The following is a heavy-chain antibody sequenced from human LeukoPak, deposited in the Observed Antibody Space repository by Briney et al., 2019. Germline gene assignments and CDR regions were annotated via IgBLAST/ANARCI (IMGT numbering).Heavy chain of an antibody. CDR1: GGSIGSYY. Sequence: SETLSLTCTVSGGSIGSYYWSWIRQPPGKGLEWIGNIYYSGSTNYNPSLKSRVTISVDTSKNQFSLKLSSVTAADTAVYYCARVNYDFWSGYWVFDYWGQGTLVTVSS. V-gene: IGHV4-59*01. CDR2: IYYSGST. J-gene: IGHJ4*02. D-gene: IGHD3-3*01. CDR3: ARVNYDFWSGYWVFDY.